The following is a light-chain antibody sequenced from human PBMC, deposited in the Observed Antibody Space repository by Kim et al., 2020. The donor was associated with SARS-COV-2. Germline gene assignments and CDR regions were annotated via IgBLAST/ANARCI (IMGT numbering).Light chain of an antibody. CDR1: SGSIATNY. J-gene: IGLJ3*02. CDR2: EDN. Sequence: GKTVTISCTRSSGSIATNYVQWYQLRPGSSPTTVIYEDNQSPSGVPDRCSGSIDSSSNSASLTISGLKTEDEADYCCQSYDSSNQVFGGGTQLTVL. V-gene: IGLV6-57*01. CDR3: QSYDSSNQV.